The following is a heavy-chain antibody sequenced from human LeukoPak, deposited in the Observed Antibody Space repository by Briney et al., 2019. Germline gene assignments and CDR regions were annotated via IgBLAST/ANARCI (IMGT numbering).Heavy chain of an antibody. CDR1: GFTFSSYS. CDR2: ISGSGGST. Sequence: GGSLRLSCAASGFTFSSYSMNWVRQAPGKGLEWVSAISGSGGSTYYADSVKGRFTISRDNSKNTLYLQMNSLRAEDTAVYYCAKGIGSGWYGVDYWGQGTLVTVSS. D-gene: IGHD6-19*01. V-gene: IGHV3-23*01. CDR3: AKGIGSGWYGVDY. J-gene: IGHJ4*02.